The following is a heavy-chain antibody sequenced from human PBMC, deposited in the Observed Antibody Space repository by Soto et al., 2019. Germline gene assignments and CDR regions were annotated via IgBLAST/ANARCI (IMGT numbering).Heavy chain of an antibody. CDR3: ASQHDYASDI. V-gene: IGHV3-30*03. CDR2: ISYDGSNK. D-gene: IGHD3-16*01. Sequence: QVQLVESGGGVVQSGRSLRLSCAASGFTFSNYGMHWVRQAPGKGLEWVVLISYDGSNKHYADSVKGRFTISRNKSKSTLYLQMNGLRTEDTAVYYCASQHDYASDIWGQGTVVTVSS. J-gene: IGHJ3*02. CDR1: GFTFSNYG.